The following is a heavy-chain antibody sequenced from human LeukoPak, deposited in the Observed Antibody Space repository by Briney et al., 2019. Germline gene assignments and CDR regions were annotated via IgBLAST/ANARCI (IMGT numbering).Heavy chain of an antibody. J-gene: IGHJ3*02. V-gene: IGHV3-48*01. D-gene: IGHD3-22*01. CDR3: ARGVTMIVVVDAFDI. Sequence: PGGSLRLSCAASGFTFSSYSMNWVRQVPGKGLEWVSYISSSSSTIYYADSVKGRFTISRDNAKNSLYLQMNSLRAEDTAVYYCARGVTMIVVVDAFDIWGQGTMVTVSS. CDR2: ISSSSSTI. CDR1: GFTFSSYS.